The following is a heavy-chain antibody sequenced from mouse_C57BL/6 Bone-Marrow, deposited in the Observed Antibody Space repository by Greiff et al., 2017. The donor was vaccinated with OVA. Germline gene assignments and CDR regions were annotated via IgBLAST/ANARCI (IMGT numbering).Heavy chain of an antibody. CDR3: ARDGIYYYEAGDYAMDY. CDR1: GYSITSGYY. D-gene: IGHD2-1*01. Sequence: DVKLQESGPGLVKPSQSLSLTCSVTGYSITSGYYWNWIRQFPGNKLEWMGYISYDGSNNYNPSLKNRISITRDTSKNQFFLKLNSVTTEDTATYYCARDGIYYYEAGDYAMDYWGQGTSVTVSS. J-gene: IGHJ4*01. CDR2: ISYDGSN. V-gene: IGHV3-6*01.